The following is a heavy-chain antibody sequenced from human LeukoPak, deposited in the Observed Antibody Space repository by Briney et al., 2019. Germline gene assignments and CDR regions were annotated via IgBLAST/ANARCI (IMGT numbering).Heavy chain of an antibody. CDR3: ARELKHNFYSKGYYFDY. V-gene: IGHV4-34*01. J-gene: IGHJ4*02. CDR2: INHSGST. D-gene: IGHD4-11*01. CDR1: GGSFSGYY. Sequence: SETLSLTCAVYGGSFSGYYWSWIRQPPGKGLGWIGEINHSGSTNYNPSLKSRVTISVDTSKNQFSLKLSSVTAADTAVYYCARELKHNFYSKGYYFDYWGQGTLVTVSS.